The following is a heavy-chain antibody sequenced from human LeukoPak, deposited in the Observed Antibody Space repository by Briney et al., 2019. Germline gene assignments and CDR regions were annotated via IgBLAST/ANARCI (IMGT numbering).Heavy chain of an antibody. Sequence: ASVKVSCKASGYTFTNYGINWVRQAPGQGLEWMGWISAYNGNTNYAQKLQGRVTMTTDTSTSTAYMELRSLRSDDTAVYYCARVFNDFWSGYYGMDVWGQGTTVTVSS. J-gene: IGHJ6*02. CDR2: ISAYNGNT. D-gene: IGHD3-3*01. CDR3: ARVFNDFWSGYYGMDV. V-gene: IGHV1-18*01. CDR1: GYTFTNYG.